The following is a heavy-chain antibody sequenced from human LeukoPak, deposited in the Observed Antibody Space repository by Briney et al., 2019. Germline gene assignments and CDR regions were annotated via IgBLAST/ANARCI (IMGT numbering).Heavy chain of an antibody. Sequence: SETLSLTCTVSGGSISSSSYYWGWIRQPPGKGLEWIGSIYYSGSTYYNPSLKSRVTISVDTSKNQFSLKLSSVTAADTAVYYCARLRIAARPFNWGQGTLVTVSS. CDR3: ARLRIAARPFN. D-gene: IGHD6-6*01. CDR2: IYYSGST. CDR1: GGSISSSSYY. J-gene: IGHJ4*02. V-gene: IGHV4-39*01.